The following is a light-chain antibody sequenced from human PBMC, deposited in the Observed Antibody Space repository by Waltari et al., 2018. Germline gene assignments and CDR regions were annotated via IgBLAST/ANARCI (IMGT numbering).Light chain of an antibody. Sequence: DIQMTQSPSSLSASVGDRVTITCRASQAISNYLAWYQQKPGKVPKWLIYAASILQSGVPSRLSGTGSGTGFSLTISSLQPEDVATYYCQKYNSAPLTFGGGTKVEIK. CDR3: QKYNSAPLT. CDR1: QAISNY. J-gene: IGKJ4*01. CDR2: AAS. V-gene: IGKV1-27*01.